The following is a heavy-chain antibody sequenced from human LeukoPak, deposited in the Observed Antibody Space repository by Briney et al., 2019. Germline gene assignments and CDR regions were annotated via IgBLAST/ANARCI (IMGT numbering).Heavy chain of an antibody. V-gene: IGHV3-9*01. CDR1: GFTFDDYA. CDR3: ARVGTGSYYGIFFDY. D-gene: IGHD1-26*01. CDR2: ISWNSGSI. J-gene: IGHJ4*02. Sequence: PGGSLRLSCAASGFTFDDYAMHWVRQAPGKGLEWVSGISWNSGSIGYADSVKGLFTISRDNAKNSLYLQMNSLRVEDTAVYYCARVGTGSYYGIFFDYWGQGTLVTVSS.